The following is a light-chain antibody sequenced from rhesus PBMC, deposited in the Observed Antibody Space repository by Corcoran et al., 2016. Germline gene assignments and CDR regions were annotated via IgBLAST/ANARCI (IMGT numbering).Light chain of an antibody. Sequence: DIQMTQSPSSLSASVGDRVTITCRASQGISNWLAWSQQKPGKAPKLLIKRAFNLETGVPSRFSGRGSGTDFPLTISSLQPEDIATYYCQQHDNSPLAFGGGTKVEIK. CDR1: QGISNW. CDR3: QQHDNSPLA. CDR2: RAF. V-gene: IGKV1-69*01. J-gene: IGKJ4*01.